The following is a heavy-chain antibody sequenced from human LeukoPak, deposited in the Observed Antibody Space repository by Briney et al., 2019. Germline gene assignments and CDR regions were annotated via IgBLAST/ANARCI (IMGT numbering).Heavy chain of an antibody. D-gene: IGHD2-15*01. Sequence: GGSLRLSCAASGFTFSSYATSWVRQTPGQALEWVSAISGSGGSTYYADSVKGRFTISRDNSKNTLYLQMNSLRAEDTAVYYCAKDDIAYGMDVWGQGTTVTVSS. CDR1: GFTFSSYA. V-gene: IGHV3-23*01. CDR2: ISGSGGST. CDR3: AKDDIAYGMDV. J-gene: IGHJ6*02.